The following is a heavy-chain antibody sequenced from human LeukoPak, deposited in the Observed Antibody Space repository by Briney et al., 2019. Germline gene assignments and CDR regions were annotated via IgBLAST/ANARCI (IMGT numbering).Heavy chain of an antibody. Sequence: ASVKVSCKASGYTFTGYYMHWVRQAPGQGLEWMGRINPNSGGTNYAQKFQGRVTMTRDTSISTAYMELSRLRSDDTAVYYCARVCSSTSCAPDYWGQGTLVTASS. CDR3: ARVCSSTSCAPDY. V-gene: IGHV1-2*06. CDR1: GYTFTGYY. J-gene: IGHJ4*02. CDR2: INPNSGGT. D-gene: IGHD2-2*01.